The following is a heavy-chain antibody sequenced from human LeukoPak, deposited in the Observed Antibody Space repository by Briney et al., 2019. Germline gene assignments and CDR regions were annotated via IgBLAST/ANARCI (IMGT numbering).Heavy chain of an antibody. CDR2: ISSSSSYI. J-gene: IGHJ4*02. CDR1: GFIFYSYT. V-gene: IGHV3-21*01. CDR3: ARCTTGRTFGSLREIKRSREIDY. D-gene: IGHD1-1*01. Sequence: GGSLRLSCAASGFIFYSYTMSWVRQAPGKGLEWVSSISSSSSYIYYADSVKGRFTISRDNAKNSLYLQMNSLRVEDTAVYYCARCTTGRTFGSLREIKRSREIDYWGQGTLVTVSS.